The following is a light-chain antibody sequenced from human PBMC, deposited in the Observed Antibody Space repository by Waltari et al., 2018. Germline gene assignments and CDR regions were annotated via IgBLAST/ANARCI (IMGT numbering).Light chain of an antibody. V-gene: IGKV3-20*01. CDR2: HAS. J-gene: IGKJ1*01. CDR1: QSVSKY. CDR3: QHYVSLPAT. Sequence: EIVFTQSPGTLSLSPGERANLSCRASQSVSKYLAWYQQKPGQAPRLLIYHASTRAAGIPDRFSGSGYGTDFSLTISRLEAEDFAVYYCQHYVSLPATFGQGTKVEIK.